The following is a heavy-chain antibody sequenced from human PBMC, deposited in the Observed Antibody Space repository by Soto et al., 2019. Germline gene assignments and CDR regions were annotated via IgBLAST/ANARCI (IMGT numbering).Heavy chain of an antibody. V-gene: IGHV3-66*04. CDR3: ARPTQPGIAVN. CDR2: IYSGGST. Sequence: PGGSLRLSCAASGFTVSSNYMSWVRQAPGKGLEWVSVIYSGGSTYYADSVKGRITITKDNSKNTQFLQMNSLRAEDTAVYYCARPTQPGIAVNWGQGTLVTVSS. CDR1: GFTVSSNY. D-gene: IGHD6-19*01. J-gene: IGHJ4*02.